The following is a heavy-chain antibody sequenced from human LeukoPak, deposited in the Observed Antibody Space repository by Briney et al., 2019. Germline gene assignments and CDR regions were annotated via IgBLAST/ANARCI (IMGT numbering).Heavy chain of an antibody. J-gene: IGHJ4*02. V-gene: IGHV3-30*01. Sequence: GGSLRLSCVASGFTFSGHAIHWVRQAPGKGLEWVAVISYDGSIKYHADSVKGRFTISRDNSKNTVSLHMNSLRAEDTAVYYCARYFHGSGTYYKIPPGYWGQGTLVTVSS. CDR3: ARYFHGSGTYYKIPPGY. CDR1: GFTFSGHA. CDR2: ISYDGSIK. D-gene: IGHD3-10*01.